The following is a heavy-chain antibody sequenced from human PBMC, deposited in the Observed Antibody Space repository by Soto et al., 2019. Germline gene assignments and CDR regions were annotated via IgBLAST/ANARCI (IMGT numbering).Heavy chain of an antibody. Sequence: SVKVSCKASGFTSTHSAMQWVRQARGQSLEWIGWIVVGSGNTNYAPKFQERVTITWDMSTFTASLKLSSVTAADTAVYYCARLRLQWLILLWGQGTLVTVSS. J-gene: IGHJ4*02. CDR2: IVVGSGNT. CDR1: GFTSTHSA. CDR3: ARLRLQWLILL. V-gene: IGHV1-58*02. D-gene: IGHD6-19*01.